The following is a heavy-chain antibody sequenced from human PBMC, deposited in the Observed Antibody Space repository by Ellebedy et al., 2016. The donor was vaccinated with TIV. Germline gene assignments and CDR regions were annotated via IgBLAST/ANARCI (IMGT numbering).Heavy chain of an antibody. J-gene: IGHJ4*02. CDR2: INPKRGGT. CDR1: GYTFTDYY. CDR3: KRSTDYDYLWGSYRPDFDY. Sequence: AASVKVSCKASGYTFTDYYMHWVRQAPGQGLEGMGWINPKRGGTNYGKKFQGRVTMTTSTSTASMELSRLRSDDTAVYYCKRSTDYDYLWGSYRPDFDYWGQGTLVIVSS. D-gene: IGHD3-16*02. V-gene: IGHV1-2*02.